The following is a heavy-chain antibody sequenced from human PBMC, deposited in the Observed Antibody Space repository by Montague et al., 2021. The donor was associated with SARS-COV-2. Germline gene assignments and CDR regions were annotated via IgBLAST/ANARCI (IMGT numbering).Heavy chain of an antibody. Sequence: SLRLSCAASRLPFNGYAMHWVRPAPGTALERLTFISHDESNHRYADSVKGRFTISRDNSKNTLYLQMDSLRPEDTAVYYCAREGYRSGSFYIDYWGQGTLVTVSS. J-gene: IGHJ4*01. D-gene: IGHD1-26*01. CDR2: ISHDESNH. V-gene: IGHV3-30*04. CDR1: RLPFNGYA. CDR3: AREGYRSGSFYIDY.